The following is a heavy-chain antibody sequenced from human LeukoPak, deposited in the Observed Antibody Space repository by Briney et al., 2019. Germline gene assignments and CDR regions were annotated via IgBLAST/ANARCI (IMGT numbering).Heavy chain of an antibody. V-gene: IGHV3-21*01. CDR1: GFTLSRFY. J-gene: IGHJ6*03. CDR2: ISSSGSNI. Sequence: TGGSLRLSCAAPGFTLSRFYMTWVRQAPGKGLEWVSSISSSGSNIYYSDSVKGRFTISRDNANNSLSLQMSSLRAEDTAVYYCASLFGSGRTKEMKNYYYYLDVWGKGTTVTVSS. CDR3: ASLFGSGRTKEMKNYYYYLDV. D-gene: IGHD3-10*01.